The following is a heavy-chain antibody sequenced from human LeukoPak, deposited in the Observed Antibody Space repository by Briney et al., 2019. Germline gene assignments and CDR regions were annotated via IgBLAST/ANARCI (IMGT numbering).Heavy chain of an antibody. J-gene: IGHJ3*02. V-gene: IGHV4-59*08. Sequence: PSETLSLTCTVSGGSISSYYWSWIRQPPGKGLEWIAYISDIGSINYNPSLKSRVTISLDTSKNQFSLKLSSVTAADTAVYYCARPLYYDSSGYPRYAFGIWGQGTMVTVSS. D-gene: IGHD3-22*01. CDR2: ISDIGSI. CDR3: ARPLYYDSSGYPRYAFGI. CDR1: GGSISSYY.